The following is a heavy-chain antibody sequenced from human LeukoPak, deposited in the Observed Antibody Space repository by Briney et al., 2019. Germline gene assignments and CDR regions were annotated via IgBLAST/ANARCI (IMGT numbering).Heavy chain of an antibody. V-gene: IGHV1-69*05. D-gene: IGHD1-26*01. CDR3: ARLFGSYYYFDY. CDR2: IIPIFGIA. Sequence: SVKVSCKASGGTFSSYAISWVRQAPGQGLEWMGGIIPIFGIANYAQKFQGRVTITTDESTSTAYMELSSLRSEDTAVYYCARLFGSYYYFDYWGQGTLVTVSS. CDR1: GGTFSSYA. J-gene: IGHJ4*02.